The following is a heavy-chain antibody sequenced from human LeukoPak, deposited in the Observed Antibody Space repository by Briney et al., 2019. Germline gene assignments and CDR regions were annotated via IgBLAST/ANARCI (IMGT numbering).Heavy chain of an antibody. Sequence: ASETLSLTCTVSGGSISSYYWSWLRQPAGKGLEWIGRIYTSGSTNYNPSLKSRVTISVDKSKNQFSLKLSSVTAADTAVYYCARDRSRDYNWNWNWFDPWGQGTLVTVSS. D-gene: IGHD1-7*01. V-gene: IGHV4-4*07. CDR3: ARDRSRDYNWNWNWFDP. CDR2: IYTSGST. J-gene: IGHJ5*02. CDR1: GGSISSYY.